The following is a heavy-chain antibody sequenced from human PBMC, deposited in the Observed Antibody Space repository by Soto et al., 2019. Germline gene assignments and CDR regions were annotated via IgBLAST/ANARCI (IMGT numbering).Heavy chain of an antibody. Sequence: LTCAVYGGSFSGYYWSWIRQPPGKGLEWIGEINHSGSTNYNPSLKSRVTISVDTSKNQFSLKLSSVTAADTAVYYCARCRRLLWFGEGWFDPWGQVTLSTVS. J-gene: IGHJ5*02. D-gene: IGHD3-10*01. CDR2: INHSGST. V-gene: IGHV4-34*01. CDR3: ARCRRLLWFGEGWFDP. CDR1: GGSFSGYY.